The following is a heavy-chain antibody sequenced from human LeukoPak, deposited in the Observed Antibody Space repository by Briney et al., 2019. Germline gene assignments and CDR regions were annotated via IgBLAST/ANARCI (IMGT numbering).Heavy chain of an antibody. Sequence: ASVKVSCKASGGTFSSYAISWVRQAPGQGLEWMGWISAYNGNTNYARKLQGRVTMTTDTSTSTAYMELRSLRSDDTAVYYCAREEPSSSWYQNDYWGQGTLVTVSS. CDR2: ISAYNGNT. D-gene: IGHD6-13*01. CDR1: GGTFSSYA. CDR3: AREEPSSSWYQNDY. J-gene: IGHJ4*02. V-gene: IGHV1-18*01.